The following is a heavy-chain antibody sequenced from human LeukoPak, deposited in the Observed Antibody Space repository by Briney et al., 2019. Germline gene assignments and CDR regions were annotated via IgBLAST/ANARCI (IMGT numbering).Heavy chain of an antibody. J-gene: IGHJ3*02. CDR1: GFTFSSYS. Sequence: TGGSLRLSCAASGFTFSSYSMNWVRQAPGKGLEWVSSISSSSSYIYYADSVKGRFTISRDNAKNSLYLQMNSLRAEDTAVYYCARDFHCSSTSCYSFDAFDIWGQGTMVTVSS. D-gene: IGHD2-2*01. CDR3: ARDFHCSSTSCYSFDAFDI. V-gene: IGHV3-21*01. CDR2: ISSSSSYI.